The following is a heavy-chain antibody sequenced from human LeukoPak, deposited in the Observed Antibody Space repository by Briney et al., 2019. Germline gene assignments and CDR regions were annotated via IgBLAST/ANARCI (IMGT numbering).Heavy chain of an antibody. J-gene: IGHJ6*03. CDR3: AKDRRAHENYYYYMDV. CDR2: IRYDGSNK. Sequence: GGSLRLSCAASGFTFSSYGMHWVRQAPGKGLEWVAFIRYDGSNKYYADSVKGRFTISRDNSKNTLYLQMNSLRAEDTAVYYCAKDRRAHENYYYYMDVWGKGTTVTVSS. CDR1: GFTFSSYG. V-gene: IGHV3-30*02.